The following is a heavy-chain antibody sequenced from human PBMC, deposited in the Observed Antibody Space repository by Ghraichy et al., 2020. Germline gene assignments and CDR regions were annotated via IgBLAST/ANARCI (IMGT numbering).Heavy chain of an antibody. V-gene: IGHV3-9*01. J-gene: IGHJ4*02. CDR1: GFTFDDYA. Sequence: LSLTCAASGFTFDDYAMHWVRQAPGKGLEWVSGISWNSGSIGYADSVKGRFTISRDNAKNSLYLQMNSLRAEDTALYYCAKDMFSAAARLIDYWGQGTLVTVSS. CDR3: AKDMFSAAARLIDY. D-gene: IGHD6-13*01. CDR2: ISWNSGSI.